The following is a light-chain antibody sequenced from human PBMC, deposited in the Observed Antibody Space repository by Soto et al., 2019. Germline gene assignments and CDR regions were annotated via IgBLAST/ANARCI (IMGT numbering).Light chain of an antibody. J-gene: IGKJ1*01. CDR2: GAS. CDR1: QSVNSNY. Sequence: EIVLTQSPGTLSLSPGERATLSCRASQSVNSNYLAWYQRKPDQAPRLLIYGASSRATGIPDRFSGSGSGTDFTLIISRLEPADFAVYYCQQYGTSPETFGQGTKVEIK. V-gene: IGKV3-20*01. CDR3: QQYGTSPET.